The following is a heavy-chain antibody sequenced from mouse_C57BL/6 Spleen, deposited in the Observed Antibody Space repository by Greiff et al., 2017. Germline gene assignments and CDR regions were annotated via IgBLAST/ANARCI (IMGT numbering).Heavy chain of an antibody. Sequence: VQLQQSGAELVRPGASVTLSCKASGYTFTDYEMHWVKQTPVHGLEWIGAIDPETGGTAYNQKFKGKAILTADKSSSTAYMEIRSLTSEDSAVYYCTRRGFHYYGSSDVEAGFAYWGQGTLVTVSA. CDR3: TRRGFHYYGSSDVEAGFAY. D-gene: IGHD1-1*01. J-gene: IGHJ3*01. V-gene: IGHV1-15*01. CDR2: IDPETGGT. CDR1: GYTFTDYE.